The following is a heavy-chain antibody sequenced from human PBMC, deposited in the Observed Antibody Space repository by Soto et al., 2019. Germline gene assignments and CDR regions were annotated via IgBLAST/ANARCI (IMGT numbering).Heavy chain of an antibody. J-gene: IGHJ6*02. V-gene: IGHV1-69*01. Sequence: QVQLVQSGAEVKKPGSSVKVSCKTSGVSFNNNGIGWVRQAPGHGLEWMGGVSPPFRTSNYARKFQGRISITADASTGTVNMELSSLTSEDPAQSYCARVLYYGSGSYSPYGMDVWGQGTTVTVSS. CDR2: VSPPFRTS. CDR1: GVSFNNNG. D-gene: IGHD3-10*01. CDR3: ARVLYYGSGSYSPYGMDV.